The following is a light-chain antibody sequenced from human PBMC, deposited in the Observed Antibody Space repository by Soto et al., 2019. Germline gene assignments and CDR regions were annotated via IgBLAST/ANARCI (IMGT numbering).Light chain of an antibody. CDR2: DTS. V-gene: IGKV3-15*01. Sequence: EIVVTQSPATLSVSPGERVTLSCRASQSVSSSLAWYQQRPGQAPRLLIYDTSTRAPGIAARFSGSGSGTEFTITISSLQSEDVAVYYCQQYVHWPPGTFGQGTTVEIK. CDR1: QSVSSS. CDR3: QQYVHWPPGT. J-gene: IGKJ1*01.